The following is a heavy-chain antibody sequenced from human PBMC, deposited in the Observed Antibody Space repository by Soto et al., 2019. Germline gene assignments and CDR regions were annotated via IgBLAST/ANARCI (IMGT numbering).Heavy chain of an antibody. CDR2: TSYHGNKE. Sequence: QVQLVESGGGVVQPGRSLRLSCAASGFTFSTCGMHWVRQAPGKGLEWVALTSYHGNKEYYADSVKGRFTISRDNSKNTLYLQMNSLRAEDTAVYYCAKDTRSSGYEGWYFDLWGRGTLVTVSS. D-gene: IGHD5-12*01. J-gene: IGHJ2*01. CDR3: AKDTRSSGYEGWYFDL. V-gene: IGHV3-30*18. CDR1: GFTFSTCG.